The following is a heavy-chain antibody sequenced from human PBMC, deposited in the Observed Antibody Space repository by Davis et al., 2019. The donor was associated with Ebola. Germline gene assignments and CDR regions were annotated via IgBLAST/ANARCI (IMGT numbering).Heavy chain of an antibody. Sequence: PGGSLRLSCAASGFTFSSYSMNWVRQAPGKGLEWVSYISSSSSTIYYADSVKGRFTISRDNSKNTLYLQMNSLRAEDTAVYYCARGRGSSFYYYYYMDVWGKGTTVTVSS. D-gene: IGHD6-6*01. CDR3: ARGRGSSFYYYYYMDV. CDR2: ISSSSSTI. J-gene: IGHJ6*03. CDR1: GFTFSSYS. V-gene: IGHV3-48*01.